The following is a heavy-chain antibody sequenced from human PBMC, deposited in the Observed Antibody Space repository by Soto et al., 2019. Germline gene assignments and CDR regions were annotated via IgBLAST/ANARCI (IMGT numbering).Heavy chain of an antibody. D-gene: IGHD4-17*01. Sequence: QVQLVQSGAEVKKPGSSVKVSCKASGGTFSSYAISWVRQAPGQGLEWMGGIIPICGTANYAQKFQGRVTITADESTSTAYMELSSLRSEDTAVYYCARDHYGDYAESYGMDVWGQGTTVTVSS. J-gene: IGHJ6*02. CDR1: GGTFSSYA. CDR2: IIPICGTA. CDR3: ARDHYGDYAESYGMDV. V-gene: IGHV1-69*01.